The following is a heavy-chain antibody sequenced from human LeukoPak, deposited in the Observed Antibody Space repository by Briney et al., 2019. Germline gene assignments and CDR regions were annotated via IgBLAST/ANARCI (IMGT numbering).Heavy chain of an antibody. CDR3: ARWWGFDP. Sequence: PSETLSLTCAVFGGSLSGYYWSWIRQPPGKGLEWIAEINRSGSPNYNPSLKSRVTISVDTSKNQFSLKLTSMTAADTAIYYCARWWGFDPWGQGTLVTVSS. CDR1: GGSLSGYY. D-gene: IGHD2-15*01. V-gene: IGHV4-34*01. J-gene: IGHJ5*02. CDR2: INRSGSP.